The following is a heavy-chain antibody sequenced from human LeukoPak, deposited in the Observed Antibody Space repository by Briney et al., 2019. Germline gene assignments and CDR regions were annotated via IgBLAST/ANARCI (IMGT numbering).Heavy chain of an antibody. V-gene: IGHV4-34*01. CDR2: INHSGST. CDR1: GGSFSGYY. Sequence: SETLSLTSAVYGGSFSGYYWSWIRQPPGKGLEWIGEINHSGSTNYNPSLKSRVTISVDTSKNQFSLKLSSVTAADTAVYYCASLQYSSGWYGYWGQGTLVTVSS. CDR3: ASLQYSSGWYGY. J-gene: IGHJ4*02. D-gene: IGHD6-19*01.